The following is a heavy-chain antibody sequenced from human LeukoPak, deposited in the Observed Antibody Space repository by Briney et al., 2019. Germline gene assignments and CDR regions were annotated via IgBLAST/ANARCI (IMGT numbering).Heavy chain of an antibody. CDR2: ISSSSSTI. V-gene: IGHV3-48*01. CDR1: GFTFSSYS. D-gene: IGHD3-22*01. CDR3: ASLSNYDSSGYYYG. J-gene: IGHJ4*02. Sequence: GGSLRLSCAASGFTFSSYSMNWVRQAPGKGLEWVSYISSSSSTIYYADSVKGRFTISRDNAKNSLYLQMNSLRAEDTAVYYCASLSNYDSSGYYYGWGQGTLVTVSS.